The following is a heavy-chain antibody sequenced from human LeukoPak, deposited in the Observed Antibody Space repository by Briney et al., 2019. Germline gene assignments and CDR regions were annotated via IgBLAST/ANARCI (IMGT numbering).Heavy chain of an antibody. Sequence: ASVKLSCKASGYTFTGYAIHWVRQAPGQGLEWMGWINPEKRDTGYAHKFQGRVTMTSDTPISTAYMELSSLRSDDTAVYYCAKKVRGPSHPLDFWGQGTLVTVSS. CDR3: AKKVRGPSHPLDF. CDR1: GYTFTGYA. D-gene: IGHD5-12*01. CDR2: INPEKRDT. J-gene: IGHJ4*02. V-gene: IGHV1-2*02.